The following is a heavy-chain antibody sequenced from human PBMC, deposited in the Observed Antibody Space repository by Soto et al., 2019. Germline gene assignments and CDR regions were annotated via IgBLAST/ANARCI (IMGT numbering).Heavy chain of an antibody. CDR2: IDPSGSYT. Sequence: GESLKISCRGSGYSFTTYWINWVRQMPGKGLEWMGNIDPSGSYTNYSPSFQGHVTISADKSISTTYLQWSSLKASDTAMYYCVRYCSRTSCYKYYGMDVWGQGTTVTVSS. CDR1: GYSFTTYW. V-gene: IGHV5-10-1*01. CDR3: VRYCSRTSCYKYYGMDV. D-gene: IGHD2-2*02. J-gene: IGHJ6*02.